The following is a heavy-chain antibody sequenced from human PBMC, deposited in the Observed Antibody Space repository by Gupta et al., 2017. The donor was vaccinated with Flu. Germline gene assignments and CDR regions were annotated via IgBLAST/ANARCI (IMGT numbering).Heavy chain of an antibody. CDR3: VRAPSNYFDSDFYPA. CDR2: ISSSGVIT. CDR1: GFTFSDYY. J-gene: IGHJ5*02. Sequence: QLPLVESGGGLVKPGGSLRLSCEGSGFTFSDYYMSWIRQAPGKGLEWVSYISSSGVITYYADSVKGRFTISRDNARNSLYLQMNSLRVEDTAVYSCVRAPSNYFDSDFYPAWGQGTLVTVSS. V-gene: IGHV3-11*01. D-gene: IGHD3-22*01.